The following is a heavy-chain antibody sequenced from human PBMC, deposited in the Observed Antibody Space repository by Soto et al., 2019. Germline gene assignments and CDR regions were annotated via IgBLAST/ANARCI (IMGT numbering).Heavy chain of an antibody. CDR1: GFTFSSYS. CDR3: AATSVHGFGELSPGFDP. V-gene: IGHV3-48*01. Sequence: GGSLRLSCPASGFTFSSYSMNWVRQAPGKGLEWVSYISSSSSTIYYADSVKGRFTISRDNAKNSLYLQMNSLRAEDTAVYYCAATSVHGFGELSPGFDPWGQGTLVTVSS. J-gene: IGHJ5*02. CDR2: ISSSSSTI. D-gene: IGHD3-10*01.